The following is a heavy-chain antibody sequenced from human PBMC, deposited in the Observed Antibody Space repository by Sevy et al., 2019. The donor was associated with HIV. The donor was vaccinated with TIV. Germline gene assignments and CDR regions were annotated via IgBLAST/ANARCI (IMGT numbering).Heavy chain of an antibody. CDR3: AKEDTHRRRDF. J-gene: IGHJ4*02. CDR2: IGTSGSTT. Sequence: GGYLRLSCAASAVPFSNYAMSWVRQAPGKGLEWVSTIGTSGSTTNYAGPVRGRFTISRDNSRNTLYLQMNTLRVEDTAVYYCAKEDTHRRRDFWGQGTLVIVSS. V-gene: IGHV3-23*01. CDR1: AVPFSNYA.